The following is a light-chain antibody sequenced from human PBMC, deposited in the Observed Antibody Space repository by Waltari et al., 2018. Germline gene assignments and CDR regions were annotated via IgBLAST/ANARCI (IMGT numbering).Light chain of an antibody. CDR1: HPVHNY. J-gene: IGKJ4*01. CDR3: QQRNTWPLP. CDR2: DAS. V-gene: IGKV3-11*01. Sequence: LLTQSPATLALSPGERAARSCRASHPVHNYLAWYQQKPRQPPRLLIYDASNRATGIPARFSGSGSETDFTLTISSLEPEDFAVYYCQQRNTWPLPFGGGTTVEI.